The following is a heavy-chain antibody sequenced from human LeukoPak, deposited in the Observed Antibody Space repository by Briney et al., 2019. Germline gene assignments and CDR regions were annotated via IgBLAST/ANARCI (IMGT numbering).Heavy chain of an antibody. Sequence: SETLSLTCAVYGGSFSGYYWSWIRQPPGKGLEWIGEINHSGSTNYNPYLKSRVTMSVDTPKNQFSLKLSSVTAADTAVYYCARVLRDSSGYYYNAFDIWGQGTMVTVSS. CDR1: GGSFSGYY. V-gene: IGHV4-34*01. D-gene: IGHD3-22*01. CDR2: INHSGST. J-gene: IGHJ3*02. CDR3: ARVLRDSSGYYYNAFDI.